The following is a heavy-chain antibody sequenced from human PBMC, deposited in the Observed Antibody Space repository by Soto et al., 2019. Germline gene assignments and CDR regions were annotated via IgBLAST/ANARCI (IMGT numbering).Heavy chain of an antibody. Sequence: PGGSLRLSCAASGFTFSSYAMSWVRQAPGKGLEWVSAISGSGGSTYYADSVKGRFTISRDNSKNTLYLQMNSLRAEDTAVYYCAKRNYYGSGPESRGYYFDYWGQGTLVTVSS. V-gene: IGHV3-23*01. CDR3: AKRNYYGSGPESRGYYFDY. CDR1: GFTFSSYA. J-gene: IGHJ4*02. CDR2: ISGSGGST. D-gene: IGHD3-10*01.